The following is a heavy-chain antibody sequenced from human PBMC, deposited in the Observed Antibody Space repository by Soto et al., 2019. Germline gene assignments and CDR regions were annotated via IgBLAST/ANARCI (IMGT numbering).Heavy chain of an antibody. Sequence: VASVKVSCKASGSTFSDYSIHWVRQAPGQGLEWMGWINPNSGGTNYAQKFQGRVTMARDTSINTAYLDLSGLRSDDTAVYYCVIGHCSNGVCFLHYYGLDIWGLGTTVTVYS. J-gene: IGHJ6*02. CDR3: VIGHCSNGVCFLHYYGLDI. CDR2: INPNSGGT. D-gene: IGHD2-8*01. V-gene: IGHV1-2*02. CDR1: GSTFSDYS.